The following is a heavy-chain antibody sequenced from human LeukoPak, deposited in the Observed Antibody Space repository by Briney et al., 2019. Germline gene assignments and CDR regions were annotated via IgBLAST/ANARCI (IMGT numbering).Heavy chain of an antibody. V-gene: IGHV3-30-3*01. Sequence: GGSLRLSCAASGFTFSSYAMHWVRQAPGKGLEWVAVISYDGSNKYYADSVKGRFTISRDNSKNTLYLQMNSLRAEDTAVYYCARENYDFWSGYYPYQHSGYGMDVWGQGTTVTVSS. CDR3: ARENYDFWSGYYPYQHSGYGMDV. CDR2: ISYDGSNK. D-gene: IGHD3-3*01. CDR1: GFTFSSYA. J-gene: IGHJ6*02.